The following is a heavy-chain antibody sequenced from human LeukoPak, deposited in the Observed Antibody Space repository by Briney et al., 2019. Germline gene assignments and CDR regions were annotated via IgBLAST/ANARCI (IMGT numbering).Heavy chain of an antibody. CDR3: ARELVATMQTLDY. CDR2: MNPNSGGT. D-gene: IGHD5-24*01. Sequence: ASVKVSCKASGYTFTSYDINWVRQATGQGLEWMGWMNPNSGGTNYAQKFQGRVTMTRDTSISTAYMELSRLRSDDTAICYCARELVATMQTLDYWGQGTLVTVSS. J-gene: IGHJ4*02. CDR1: GYTFTSYD. V-gene: IGHV1-2*02.